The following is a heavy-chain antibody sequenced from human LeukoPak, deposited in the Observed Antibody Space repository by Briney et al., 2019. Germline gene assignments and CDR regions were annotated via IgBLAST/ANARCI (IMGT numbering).Heavy chain of an antibody. V-gene: IGHV4-39*07. CDR1: GGSISSSSYY. D-gene: IGHD1-26*01. Sequence: PSETLSLTCTVSGGSISSSSYYWGWIRQPPGKGLEWIGSIYYSGTTYYNPSLKSRVTISVDTSKNQFSLKLSSVTAADTAVYYCARTVGADFYYWGEGTLVTVSS. CDR3: ARTVGADFYY. CDR2: IYYSGTT. J-gene: IGHJ4*02.